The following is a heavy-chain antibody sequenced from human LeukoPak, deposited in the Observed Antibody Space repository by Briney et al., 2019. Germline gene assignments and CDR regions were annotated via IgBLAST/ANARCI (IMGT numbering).Heavy chain of an antibody. CDR2: IKQDGSEK. D-gene: IGHD2-15*01. Sequence: GGSLRLSCAASGFTFSPYWMSWVRQAPGKGLEWVANIKQDGSEKYYVDSVKGRFTISRGNAKNSLYLQMNSLRAEDTAVYYCARELVEGFDIWGQGTMVTVSS. V-gene: IGHV3-7*04. CDR3: ARELVEGFDI. CDR1: GFTFSPYW. J-gene: IGHJ3*02.